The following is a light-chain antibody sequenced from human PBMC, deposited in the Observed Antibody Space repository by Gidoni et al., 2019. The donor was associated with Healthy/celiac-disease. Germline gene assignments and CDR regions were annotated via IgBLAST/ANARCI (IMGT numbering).Light chain of an antibody. CDR2: WAS. Sequence: DSVMTQSPDSLAVSLGERATINCKSSPSVLYSSNNKNYLAWYQQKPGQPPKLLICWASTRESGVPDRFSGSGSGTDFTLTISSLQAEDVAVYYCQQYYSTPPTFGPXTKVDIK. CDR3: QQYYSTPPT. CDR1: PSVLYSSNNKNY. V-gene: IGKV4-1*01. J-gene: IGKJ3*01.